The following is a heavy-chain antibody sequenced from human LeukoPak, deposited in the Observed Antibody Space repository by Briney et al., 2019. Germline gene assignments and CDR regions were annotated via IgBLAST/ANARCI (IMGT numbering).Heavy chain of an antibody. CDR3: ARLMGDITGSFDY. D-gene: IGHD1-26*01. J-gene: IGHJ4*02. Sequence: PSETLSLTCTVSGDSISSSSYDWGWIRQPPGKGLEWIGSMYYSGSTYYNPSLKSPVTISLDTSKNQFSLKLSSVTAADTAVYFCARLMGDITGSFDYWGQGTLVTVSS. V-gene: IGHV4-39*01. CDR2: MYYSGST. CDR1: GDSISSSSYD.